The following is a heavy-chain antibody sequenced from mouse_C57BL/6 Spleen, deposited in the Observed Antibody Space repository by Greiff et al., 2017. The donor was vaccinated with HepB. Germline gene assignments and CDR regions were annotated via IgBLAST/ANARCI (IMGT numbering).Heavy chain of an antibody. D-gene: IGHD2-4*01. CDR2: INPGSGGT. Sequence: VQRVESGAELVRPGTSVKVSCKASGYAFTNYLIEWVKQRPGQGLEWIGVINPGSGGTNYNEKFKGKATLTADKSSSTAYMQLSSLTSEDSAVYFCARGNIYYDYDGFAYWGQGTLVTVSA. CDR3: ARGNIYYDYDGFAY. J-gene: IGHJ3*01. V-gene: IGHV1-54*01. CDR1: GYAFTNYL.